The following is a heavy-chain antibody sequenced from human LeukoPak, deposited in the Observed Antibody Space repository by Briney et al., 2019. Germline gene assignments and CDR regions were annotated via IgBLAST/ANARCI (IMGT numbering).Heavy chain of an antibody. CDR1: GYSISSGYY. CDR3: ARSDYGDYGIDY. J-gene: IGHJ4*02. V-gene: IGHV4-38-2*02. D-gene: IGHD4-17*01. Sequence: SETLSLTCTVSGYSISSGYYWGWIRQPPGKGLEWIGSIYHSGSTYYNPSLKSRVTISVDTSKNQFSLKLSSVTAADTAVYYCARSDYGDYGIDYWGQGTLVTVSS. CDR2: IYHSGST.